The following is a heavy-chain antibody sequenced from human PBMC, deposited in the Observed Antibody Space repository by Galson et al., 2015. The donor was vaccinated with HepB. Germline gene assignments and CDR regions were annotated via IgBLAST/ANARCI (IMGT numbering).Heavy chain of an antibody. V-gene: IGHV6-1*01. D-gene: IGHD2-21*01. CDR3: ARGGKYCGGDCSRGVWFDP. Sequence: CAISGDSVSSNSAAWNWIRQSPSRGLEWLGRTYYRSKWYNDYAVSVKSRITINPDTSKNQFSLQLNSVTPEDTAVYYCARGGKYCGGDCSRGVWFDPWGQGTLVTVSS. CDR1: GDSVSSNSAA. J-gene: IGHJ5*02. CDR2: TYYRSKWYN.